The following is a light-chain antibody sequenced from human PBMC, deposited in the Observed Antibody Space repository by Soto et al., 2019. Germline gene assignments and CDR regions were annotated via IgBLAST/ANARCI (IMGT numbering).Light chain of an antibody. J-gene: IGKJ1*01. V-gene: IGKV1-5*01. CDR2: DAS. CDR3: QQYNTYPVT. CDR1: QSISSW. Sequence: DIQMTQSPSTLSASVGDRVTITYRASQSISSWLAWYQQKPRKAPKLLIYDASSLESGVPSSFSGSGSGTEFTLTISSLQPDDFATYYCQQYNTYPVTFGQGTKVEIK.